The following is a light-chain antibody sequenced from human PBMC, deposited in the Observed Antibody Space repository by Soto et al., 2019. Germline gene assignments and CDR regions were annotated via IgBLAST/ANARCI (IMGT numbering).Light chain of an antibody. Sequence: SYELTQPPSVSVAPGQTARITCEGDSLGSKSVHWYQQRPGQAPILVVFDDSDRPSGIHEQFSGSKSGNTATLTFSGVEAGDEADYYCQVWKSSTDLYVLGIGTKV. CDR1: SLGSKS. CDR2: DDS. CDR3: QVWKSSTDLYV. V-gene: IGLV3-21*02. J-gene: IGLJ1*01.